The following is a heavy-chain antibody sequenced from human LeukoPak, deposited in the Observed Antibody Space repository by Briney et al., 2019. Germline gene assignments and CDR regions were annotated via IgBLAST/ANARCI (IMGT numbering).Heavy chain of an antibody. CDR3: ARAFPFDDYDDPDAIDI. V-gene: IGHV4-30-4*08. CDR1: GVSMSSVAFY. Sequence: PSETLSLTCTVSGVSMSSVAFYWSWIRQHPGKCLEWIGNIYYSGSTYYNPSLKSRVTVSVDRSKNQFSLKLTSVTAADTAVYYSARAFPFDDYDDPDAIDIWGQGTMVTVSS. J-gene: IGHJ3*02. CDR2: IYYSGST. D-gene: IGHD4-17*01.